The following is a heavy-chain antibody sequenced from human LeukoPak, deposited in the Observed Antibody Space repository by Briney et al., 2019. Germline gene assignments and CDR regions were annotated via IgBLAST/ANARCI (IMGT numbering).Heavy chain of an antibody. J-gene: IGHJ6*03. CDR3: AKPRTHLGYYMDV. CDR1: GFTVSSNH. CDR2: IYSGSST. V-gene: IGHV3-53*05. Sequence: PGGSLRLSCAASGFTVSSNHMSWVRQAPGKGLEWVSIIYSGSSTYYADSVKGRFTISRDNSKNTLYLQMNSLRAEDTAVYYCAKPRTHLGYYMDVWGKGTTVTVSS.